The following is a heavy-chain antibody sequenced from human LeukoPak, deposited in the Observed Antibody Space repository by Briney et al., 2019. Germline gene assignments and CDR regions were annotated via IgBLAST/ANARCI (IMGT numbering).Heavy chain of an antibody. CDR1: GGSISSYY. J-gene: IGHJ3*02. CDR2: IYYSGST. CDR3: ARSSGYYPTNAFDI. Sequence: SETLSLTCTVSGGSISSYYWSWIRQPPGKGLEWIGYIYYSGSTNYNPSLKSRVSISLDTSKNQFSLKLSSVTAADAAVYYCARSSGYYPTNAFDIWGQGTMVTVSS. V-gene: IGHV4-59*08. D-gene: IGHD3-22*01.